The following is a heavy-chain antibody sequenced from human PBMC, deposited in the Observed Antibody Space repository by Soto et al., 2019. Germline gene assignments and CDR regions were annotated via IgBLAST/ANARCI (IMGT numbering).Heavy chain of an antibody. CDR1: GYSISSSNW. V-gene: IGHV4-28*03. CDR3: ARDSYGSGSYSFWFDP. J-gene: IGHJ5*02. CDR2: IYYSGST. Sequence: SETLSLTCAVSGYSISSSNWWGWVPQPPGKGLEWIGYIYYSGSTYYNPSLKSRVTISVDTSKNQFSLKLSSVTAADTAVYYCARDSYGSGSYSFWFDPWGQGTLVTVSS. D-gene: IGHD3-10*01.